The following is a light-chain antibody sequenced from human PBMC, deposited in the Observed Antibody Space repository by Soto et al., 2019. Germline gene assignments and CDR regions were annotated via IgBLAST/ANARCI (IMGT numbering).Light chain of an antibody. CDR1: QSVSSY. V-gene: IGKV3-11*01. CDR3: QQRSSWPLT. CDR2: DAS. Sequence: EIVLTQSPATLSLSPGERAALSCRASQSVSSYLAWYRQKPGQAPRLLIYDASNRATGIPARFSGSGSGTDFTLTISSLQSEDFAVYYCQQRSSWPLTFGGGTKVDI. J-gene: IGKJ4*01.